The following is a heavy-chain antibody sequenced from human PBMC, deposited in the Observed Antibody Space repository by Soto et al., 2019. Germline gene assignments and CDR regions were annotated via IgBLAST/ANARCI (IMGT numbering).Heavy chain of an antibody. V-gene: IGHV1-18*01. J-gene: IGHJ6*02. CDR2: ISAYNGNT. D-gene: IGHD3-9*01. CDR3: ARDPVTYYDILTGYGGMDV. Sequence: GASVKVSCKAFGYTFTSYGISCVRQAPGQGLEWMGWISAYNGNTNYAQKLQGRVTMTTDTSTSTAYMELRSLRSDDTAVYYCARDPVTYYDILTGYGGMDVWGQGTTVTVSS. CDR1: GYTFTSYG.